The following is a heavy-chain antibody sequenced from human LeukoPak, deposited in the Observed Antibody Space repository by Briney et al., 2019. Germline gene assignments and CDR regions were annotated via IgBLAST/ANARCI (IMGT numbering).Heavy chain of an antibody. CDR2: INHSGST. V-gene: IGHV4-34*01. D-gene: IGHD3-22*01. J-gene: IGHJ3*02. CDR1: GRSFSGYY. CDR3: ARGPQWLDAFDI. Sequence: SETLSLTCAVYGRSFSGYYWSWIRQPPGKGLEWIGEINHSGSTNYNPSLKSRVTISVDTSKNQFSLKLSSVTAADTAVYYCARGPQWLDAFDIWGQGTMVTVSS.